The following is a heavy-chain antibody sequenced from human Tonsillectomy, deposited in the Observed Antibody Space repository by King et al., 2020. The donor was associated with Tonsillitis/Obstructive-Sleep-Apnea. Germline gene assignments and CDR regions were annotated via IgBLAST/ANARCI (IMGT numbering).Heavy chain of an antibody. V-gene: IGHV3-74*01. CDR2: IKTDGTST. J-gene: IGHJ3*02. D-gene: IGHD3-16*01. CDR1: GFTFSSYW. CDR3: AREVHGLGGIMRDTFAI. Sequence: VQLVESGGGLVQPGGSLRLSCVASGFTFSSYWIHWVRHAPGEGLVWVSRIKTDGTSTTYADSVKGRFTISRDNAKNTVYLQMNGLTAEDTAVYYCAREVHGLGGIMRDTFAIWGQGTMVTVSS.